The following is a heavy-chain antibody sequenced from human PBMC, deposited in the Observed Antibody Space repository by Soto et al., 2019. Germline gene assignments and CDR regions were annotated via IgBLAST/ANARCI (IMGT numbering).Heavy chain of an antibody. CDR1: GFTFSSYA. CDR2: ISGSGGST. V-gene: IGHV3-23*01. CDR3: AEDAEITMVRGVIIDTDLYFFDY. J-gene: IGHJ4*02. D-gene: IGHD3-10*01. Sequence: GGSLRLSCAASGFTFSSYAMSWVRQAPGKGLEWVSAISGSGGSTYYADSVKGRFTISRDNSKNTLYLQMNSLRAEDTAVYYCAEDAEITMVRGVIIDTDLYFFDYWGQGTLVTVSS.